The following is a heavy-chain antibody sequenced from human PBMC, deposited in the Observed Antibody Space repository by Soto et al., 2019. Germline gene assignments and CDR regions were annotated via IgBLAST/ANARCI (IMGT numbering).Heavy chain of an antibody. CDR3: ALDSGSDVFDI. D-gene: IGHD3-10*01. V-gene: IGHV1-69*02. Sequence: QVQLVQSGAEVKKTGSSVKVSCKASGGSFSSYTISWVRQAPGQGLEWMGRIVPMVGRTIYAQKFQGRVAMSADKSTTTAYMDLSNLASEDTAMYYCALDSGSDVFDIWGQGTLVTVSS. J-gene: IGHJ3*02. CDR1: GGSFSSYT. CDR2: IVPMVGRT.